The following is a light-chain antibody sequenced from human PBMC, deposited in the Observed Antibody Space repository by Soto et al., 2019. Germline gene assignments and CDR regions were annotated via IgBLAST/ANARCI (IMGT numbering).Light chain of an antibody. J-gene: IGKJ4*01. CDR1: QDISNS. CDR3: QKYNIAPLT. Sequence: DIQMTQSPSSLSASVGDRVTITCRASQDISNSLAWYQQKPGKLPNLLIYAASTLQSGVPSRFTGSGSGTEFTLTISSLQPEDIATYYCQKYNIAPLTFGGGTKVEIK. V-gene: IGKV1-27*01. CDR2: AAS.